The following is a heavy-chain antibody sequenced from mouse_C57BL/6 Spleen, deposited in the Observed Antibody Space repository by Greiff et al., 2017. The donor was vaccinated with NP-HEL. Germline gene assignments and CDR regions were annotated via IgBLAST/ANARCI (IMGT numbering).Heavy chain of an antibody. J-gene: IGHJ3*01. D-gene: IGHD2-5*01. CDR2: IYPGSGRT. Sequence: QVQLQQPGAELVNPGASVQMSCKASGYTFTSYWITWVKQRPGQGLEWMGDIYPGSGRTKHNEKFKSKANLLVATSSTTAYMQLSSLTSEDSAVYYCARYSNYVGFAYWGQGTLVTVSA. V-gene: IGHV1-55*01. CDR1: GYTFTSYW. CDR3: ARYSNYVGFAY.